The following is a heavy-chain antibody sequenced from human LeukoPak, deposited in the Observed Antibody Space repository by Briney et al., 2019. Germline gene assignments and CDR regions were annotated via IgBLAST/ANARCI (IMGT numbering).Heavy chain of an antibody. J-gene: IGHJ4*02. CDR1: GGTFSSYA. CDR2: IVPILGIA. CDR3: AREIGDDILTGYYAY. Sequence: SVKVSCKASGGTFSSYAISWVRQAPGQGLEWMGRIVPILGIANYAQKFKGRVTITADKSTSTAYMELSSLRYEATAVYYCAREIGDDILTGYYAYWGQGTLVTVSS. V-gene: IGHV1-69*04. D-gene: IGHD3-9*01.